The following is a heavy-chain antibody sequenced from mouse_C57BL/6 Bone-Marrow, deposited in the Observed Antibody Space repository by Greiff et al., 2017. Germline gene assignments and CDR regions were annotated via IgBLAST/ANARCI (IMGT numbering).Heavy chain of an antibody. V-gene: IGHV1-81*01. CDR3: ANTPWFAY. Sequence: VQLVESGAELARPGASVKLSCKASGYTFTSSGISWVKQRTGPGLAWIGEIYPRSGNTYYNEKFKGKATLTADQSSSTAYMELRSLTSEDSAVYFCANTPWFAYWGQGTLVTVSA. J-gene: IGHJ3*01. D-gene: IGHD5-1-1*01. CDR2: IYPRSGNT. CDR1: GYTFTSSG.